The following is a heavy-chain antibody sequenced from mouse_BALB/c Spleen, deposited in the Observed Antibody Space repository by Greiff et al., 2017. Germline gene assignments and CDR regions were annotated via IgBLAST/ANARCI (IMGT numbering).Heavy chain of an antibody. V-gene: IGHV14-3*02. Sequence: EVQLVESGAELVKPGASVKLSCTASGFNIKDTYMHWVKQRPEQGLEWIGRIDPANGNTKYDPKFQGKATITADTSSNTAYLQLSSLTSEDTAVYYCASPHYDYDHYYAMDYWGQGTSVTVSS. D-gene: IGHD2-4*01. CDR1: GFNIKDTY. J-gene: IGHJ4*01. CDR2: IDPANGNT. CDR3: ASPHYDYDHYYAMDY.